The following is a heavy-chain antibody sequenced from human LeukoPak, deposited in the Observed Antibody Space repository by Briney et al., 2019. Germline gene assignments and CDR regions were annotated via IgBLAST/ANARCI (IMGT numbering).Heavy chain of an antibody. CDR3: ATDLLGGMLEGITSCY. CDR2: FDPEDGET. D-gene: IGHD3-10*01. V-gene: IGHV1-24*01. Sequence: ASVKVSCKVSGYTLTELSMHWVRQAPGKGLEWMGGFDPEDGETIYAQKFQGRVTMTEDTSTDTAYMELSSLRSEDTAVYYCATDLLGGMLEGITSCYWGQGTLVTVSS. CDR1: GYTLTELS. J-gene: IGHJ4*02.